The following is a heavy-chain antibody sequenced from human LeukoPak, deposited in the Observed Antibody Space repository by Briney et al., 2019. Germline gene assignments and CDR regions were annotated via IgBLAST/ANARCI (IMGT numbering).Heavy chain of an antibody. Sequence: GGSLRLSCAASGFTFSSYGMHWVRQAPGKGLEWVAVISYDGSNKYYADSVKGRFTTSRDNSKNTLYLQMNSLRAEDTAVYYWAKDRGNTMVLAYWGQGTLVTVSS. V-gene: IGHV3-30*18. CDR2: ISYDGSNK. CDR1: GFTFSSYG. D-gene: IGHD3-10*01. J-gene: IGHJ4*02. CDR3: AKDRGNTMVLAY.